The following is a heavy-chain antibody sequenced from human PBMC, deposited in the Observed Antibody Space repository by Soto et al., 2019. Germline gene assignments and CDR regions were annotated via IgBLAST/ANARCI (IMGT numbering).Heavy chain of an antibody. CDR2: IYYTGRS. CDR1: GDSISRSSYC. Sequence: SETLSLTCTASGDSISRSSYCWGWIRQSPGKGPEWIGSIYYTGRSHHNPSLKSRVTISVDASTNQYSLQLSPVTATDTAVYYCASQYSSSWYGGPLNYWGQGILVTVSS. J-gene: IGHJ4*02. CDR3: ASQYSSSWYGGPLNY. D-gene: IGHD6-13*01. V-gene: IGHV4-39*01.